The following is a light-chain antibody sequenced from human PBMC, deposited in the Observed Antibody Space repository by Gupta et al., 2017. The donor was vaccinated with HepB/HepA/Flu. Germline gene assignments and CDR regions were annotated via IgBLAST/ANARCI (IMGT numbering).Light chain of an antibody. CDR3: QQANSFPLT. CDR1: QAIGNS. CDR2: AAS. Sequence: DIQMTQSPSSVSASVGDRVIITCLASQAIGNSLAWYQQRPGKAPKLLIYAASSVQSGVPSRFSGSGSGTXFTLTIXSRQPEDFATYYCQQANSFPLTFGXGTKVEIK. V-gene: IGKV1-12*01. J-gene: IGKJ4*01.